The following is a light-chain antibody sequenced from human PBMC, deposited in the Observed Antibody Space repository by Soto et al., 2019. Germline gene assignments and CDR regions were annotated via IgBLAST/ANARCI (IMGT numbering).Light chain of an antibody. V-gene: IGLV1-44*01. CDR1: GSKIGSNS. J-gene: IGLJ1*01. CDR2: NNN. Sequence: QSVLTQPPSASGTPGQRVTISCSGSGSKIGSNSVNWYQQLPGTAPKLLIYNNNQRPSGVPDRFSGSKSGTSASLAISGLQAEDESDYYCAAWDDSLDGPIFGTGTKLTVL. CDR3: AAWDDSLDGPI.